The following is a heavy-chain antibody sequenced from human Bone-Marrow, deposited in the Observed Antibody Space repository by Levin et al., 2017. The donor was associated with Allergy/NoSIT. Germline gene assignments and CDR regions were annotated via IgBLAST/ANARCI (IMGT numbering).Heavy chain of an antibody. J-gene: IGHJ4*02. CDR1: GFTVSNNY. Sequence: QAGGSLRLSCAASGFTVSNNYVTWVRQAPGKGLEWVSLIYSGGSTYYADSVKARFTISRDNSKNTVYLQMNSLRAEDTAVYYCARDRGGERSGGYYWGQGTLVTVSS. CDR3: ARDRGGERSGGYY. V-gene: IGHV3-66*01. CDR2: IYSGGST. D-gene: IGHD6-19*01.